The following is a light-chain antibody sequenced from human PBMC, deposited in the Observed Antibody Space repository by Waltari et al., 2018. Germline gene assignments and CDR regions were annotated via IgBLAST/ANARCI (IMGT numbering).Light chain of an antibody. CDR3: QQSSGIPYT. CDR1: QNIRTF. V-gene: IGKV1-39*01. CDR2: GAT. Sequence: DIQMTQSPSSLSVSVGDRVTITCRAGQNIRTFLIWYQQKPGKVPKLLIHGATVLHSGVPSRFSGSGSGTDFTLTISSLQPEDFGTYYCQQSSGIPYTFGQGTKLEIK. J-gene: IGKJ2*01.